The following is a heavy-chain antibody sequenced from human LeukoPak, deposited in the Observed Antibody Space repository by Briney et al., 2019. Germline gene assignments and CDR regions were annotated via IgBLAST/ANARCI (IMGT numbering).Heavy chain of an antibody. J-gene: IGHJ4*02. CDR2: ISGSGGST. CDR3: AKGGGRYDSSGYPYYFDY. CDR1: GFTFSSYV. D-gene: IGHD3-22*01. V-gene: IGHV3-23*01. Sequence: GASLRLSCAASGFTFSSYVMSWVRQAPGKGLEWVSAISGSGGSTYYADSVKGRFTISRDNSKNTLYLQMNSLRAEDTAVYYCAKGGGRYDSSGYPYYFDYWGQGTLVTVSS.